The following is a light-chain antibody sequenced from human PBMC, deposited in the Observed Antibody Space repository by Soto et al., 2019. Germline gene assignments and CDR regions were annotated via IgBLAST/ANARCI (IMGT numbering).Light chain of an antibody. CDR3: SSYRSDSTYV. V-gene: IGLV2-14*01. J-gene: IGLJ1*01. Sequence: QSALTQPASVSGAPGQSITISCTGTSSDVGGYNYVSWYQQHPGKAPKLIIYEVSSRPSEISNRFSGSKSGNTASLTISWLQTEDVADYYCSSYRSDSTYVFGTGTKLTVL. CDR1: SSDVGGYNY. CDR2: EVS.